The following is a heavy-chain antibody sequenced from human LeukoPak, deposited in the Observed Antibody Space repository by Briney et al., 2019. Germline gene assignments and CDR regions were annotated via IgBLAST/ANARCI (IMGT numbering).Heavy chain of an antibody. Sequence: GASVKVSCKASGYTFTGYYMHWVRQAPGQGLEWMGWINPNSGGTNYAQKFQGRVTMTRDTSISTAYMELSRLRSDDTAVYYCAREYRCTNDVCYNWCDPWRQETLVTVPS. D-gene: IGHD2-8*01. CDR2: INPNSGGT. J-gene: IGHJ5*02. V-gene: IGHV1-2*02. CDR3: AREYRCTNDVCYNWCDP. CDR1: GYTFTGYY.